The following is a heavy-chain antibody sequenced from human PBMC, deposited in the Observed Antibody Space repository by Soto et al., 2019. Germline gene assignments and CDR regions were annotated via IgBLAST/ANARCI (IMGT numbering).Heavy chain of an antibody. V-gene: IGHV3-23*01. J-gene: IGHJ3*02. Sequence: EVQLLESGGGLVEPGGSLRLSCAVSGFTFRSYAMTWVRQAPGKGLEWVSYTGGGGVSTYYADSVKGRFTSSRDDSKNTLYLQMNSLRAEDTALYYCAKIVGGGSHHDAFDIWGQGTMVTVSS. D-gene: IGHD2-15*01. CDR1: GFTFRSYA. CDR2: TGGGGVST. CDR3: AKIVGGGSHHDAFDI.